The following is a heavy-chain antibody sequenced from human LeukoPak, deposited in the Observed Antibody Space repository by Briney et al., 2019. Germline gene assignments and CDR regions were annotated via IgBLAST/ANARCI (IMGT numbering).Heavy chain of an antibody. J-gene: IGHJ4*02. D-gene: IGHD3-22*01. CDR2: LIGSGGST. Sequence: GGSLRLSCAASVFNFSSYAMSWVRHAPGRGLEWVSALIGSGGSTYYADSVKGRFTISRDNSKNTLYLQMNSLRAEDTAVYYCAKGPLAYYYDSSGYYFDYWGQGTLVTVSS. CDR1: VFNFSSYA. V-gene: IGHV3-23*01. CDR3: AKGPLAYYYDSSGYYFDY.